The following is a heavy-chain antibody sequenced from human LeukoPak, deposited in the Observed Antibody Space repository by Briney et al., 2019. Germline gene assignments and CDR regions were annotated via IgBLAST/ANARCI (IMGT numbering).Heavy chain of an antibody. D-gene: IGHD2-2*01. J-gene: IGHJ5*01. Sequence: RPGRTLCLSCTASGFTFGDYAMSWFRPAPGKGLESVGFIRSNAYGETTEYTASEKGKFTISIDDSKSIAYQQMNNLNTEDTAVYYCSGGYTQLGFDPWGQGTLVTVSS. CDR3: SGGYTQLGFDP. V-gene: IGHV3-49*01. CDR2: IRSNAYGETT. CDR1: GFTFGDYA.